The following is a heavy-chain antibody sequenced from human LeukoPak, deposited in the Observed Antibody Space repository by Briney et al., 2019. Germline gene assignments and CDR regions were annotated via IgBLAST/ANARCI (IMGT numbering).Heavy chain of an antibody. D-gene: IGHD2-8*02. CDR1: GFTFSSYA. CDR3: AKEPTGYLDY. CDR2: ITGSGDYT. J-gene: IGHJ4*02. V-gene: IGHV3-23*01. Sequence: GGSLRLSCTVAGFTFSSYALNWVRQAPGKGLEWVSVITGSGDYTHYADSVKGRLTISRDNSKNTLYLQMNSLRAEDTALYYCAKEPTGYLDYWGQGTLVTVSS.